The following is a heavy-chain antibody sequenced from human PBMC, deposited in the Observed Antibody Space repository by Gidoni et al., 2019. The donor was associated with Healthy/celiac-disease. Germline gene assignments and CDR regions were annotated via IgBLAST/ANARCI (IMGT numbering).Heavy chain of an antibody. D-gene: IGHD3-10*01. CDR3: AKGLTMVRGVIKYYGMDV. Sequence: EVQLVESGGGLVQPVRSLRLSCAASGFTFDAYAMHWVRQAPGKGLEWVSGISWNSGSIGYADSVKGRFTISRDNAKNSLYLQMNSLRAEDTALYYCAKGLTMVRGVIKYYGMDVWGQGTTVTVSS. CDR1: GFTFDAYA. J-gene: IGHJ6*02. V-gene: IGHV3-9*01. CDR2: ISWNSGSI.